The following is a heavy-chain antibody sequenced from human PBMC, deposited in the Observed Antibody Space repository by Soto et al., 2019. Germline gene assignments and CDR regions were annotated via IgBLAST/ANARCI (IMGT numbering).Heavy chain of an antibody. CDR3: AKDSQWLALVGYFDY. CDR2: IDPSDSQT. D-gene: IGHD6-19*01. CDR1: GYSFAGYW. Sequence: GESLKISCKGSGYSFAGYWITWVRQKPGKGLEWMGRIDPSDSQTYYSPSFRGHVTISVTKSITTVFLQWSSLRASDTAMYYCAKDSQWLALVGYFDYWGQGTLVTVSS. J-gene: IGHJ4*02. V-gene: IGHV5-10-1*01.